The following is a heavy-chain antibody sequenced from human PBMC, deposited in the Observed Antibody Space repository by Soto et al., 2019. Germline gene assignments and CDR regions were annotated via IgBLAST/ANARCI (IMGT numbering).Heavy chain of an antibody. CDR1: GGSIGNYY. J-gene: IGHJ6*03. CDR2: VYNSGRP. Sequence: VQLQESGPGLVKPSETRSLTCTVSGGSIGNYYWSWIRPSPGKGLEWIGYVYNSGRPNYNPSLKSRVSMSLDMAKNQFSLRLSSVTAADTALYYCARQPGDMTNAFMEVWGKGTSVTVSS. D-gene: IGHD3-10*01. V-gene: IGHV4-59*08. CDR3: ARQPGDMTNAFMEV.